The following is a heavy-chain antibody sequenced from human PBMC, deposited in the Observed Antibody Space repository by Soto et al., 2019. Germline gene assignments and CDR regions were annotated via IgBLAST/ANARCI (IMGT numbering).Heavy chain of an antibody. J-gene: IGHJ4*02. V-gene: IGHV1-18*01. CDR1: GYTFTTYG. CDR2: INTYNSRA. D-gene: IGHD3-22*01. Sequence: ASVKVSCKASGYTFTTYGISWVRQAPGQGLEWMGGINTYNSRANYAQKFQGRVAMTTDTSSSTAYVELRSLRLDDTAVYYCARDRDSSGSLSGYWGQGTLVTVSS. CDR3: ARDRDSSGSLSGY.